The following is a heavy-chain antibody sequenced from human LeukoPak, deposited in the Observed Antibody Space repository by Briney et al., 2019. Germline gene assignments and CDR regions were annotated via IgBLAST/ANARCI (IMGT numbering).Heavy chain of an antibody. CDR1: GYTFTGYY. CDR2: INPSGGST. CDR3: ARDGLHLLDRGYGMDV. V-gene: IGHV1-46*01. D-gene: IGHD3-10*01. J-gene: IGHJ6*02. Sequence: GASVKVSCKASGYTFTGYYMHWVRQAPGQGLEWMGRINPSGGSTSYAQKFQGRVTMTRDTSTSTVYMELSSLRSEDTAVYYCARDGLHLLDRGYGMDVWGQGTTVTVSS.